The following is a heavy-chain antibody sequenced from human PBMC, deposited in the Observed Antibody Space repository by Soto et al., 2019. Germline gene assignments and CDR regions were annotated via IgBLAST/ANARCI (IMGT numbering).Heavy chain of an antibody. V-gene: IGHV3-9*01. CDR1: GFTFDDYA. J-gene: IGHJ4*02. D-gene: IGHD6-19*01. Sequence: GGSLRLSCAASGFTFDDYAMHWVRQAPGKGLEWVSGISWNSGSIGYADSVKGRFTISRDNAKNSLYLQMNNLRAEDTALYYCAKDMGYKQWPLYYFDYWGQGTMVTVSS. CDR2: ISWNSGSI. CDR3: AKDMGYKQWPLYYFDY.